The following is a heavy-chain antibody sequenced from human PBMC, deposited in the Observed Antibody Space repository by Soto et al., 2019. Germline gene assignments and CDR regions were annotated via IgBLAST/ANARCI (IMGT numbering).Heavy chain of an antibody. J-gene: IGHJ4*01. D-gene: IGHD5-12*01. V-gene: IGHV3-48*02. CDR3: ARGGTIAVTTIGDY. CDR1: VFTFRSYN. Sequence: PWGSLVLSCASSVFTFRSYNMNWVGQAPGKGLDWVSYISSSSSTIYYADSVKGRFTISRDNAKNSLYLQMNSLRDDDTAMYYCARGGTIAVTTIGDYWGQGTMVTVSS. CDR2: ISSSSSTI.